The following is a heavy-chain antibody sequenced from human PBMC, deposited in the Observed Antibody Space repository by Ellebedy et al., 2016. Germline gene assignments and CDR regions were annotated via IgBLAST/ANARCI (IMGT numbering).Heavy chain of an antibody. CDR1: GGSISSGHFY. D-gene: IGHD3-22*01. Sequence: SETLSLXXTVSGGSISSGHFYWSWIRQTPGKGLEWIGCIFYSGSTYYNPSLKSRVTISVDTSENQFSLKLSSPTAADTAVYYCARDAPYESSVDGHALDLWGPGTMVTVSS. J-gene: IGHJ3*01. CDR2: IFYSGST. V-gene: IGHV4-31*03. CDR3: ARDAPYESSVDGHALDL.